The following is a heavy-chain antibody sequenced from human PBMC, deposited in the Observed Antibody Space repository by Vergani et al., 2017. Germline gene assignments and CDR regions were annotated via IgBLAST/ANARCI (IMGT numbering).Heavy chain of an antibody. CDR3: ARDRSSSWSWGDAFDI. Sequence: QVQLVESGGGVVQPGGSLRLSCAASGFTFSSYAMHWVRQAPGKGLEWVAVISYDGSNKYYADSVKGRFTISRDNSKNTLYLQMNSLRAEDTAVYYCARDRSSSWSWGDAFDIWGQGTMVTVSS. CDR2: ISYDGSNK. J-gene: IGHJ3*02. D-gene: IGHD6-13*01. CDR1: GFTFSSYA. V-gene: IGHV3-30*11.